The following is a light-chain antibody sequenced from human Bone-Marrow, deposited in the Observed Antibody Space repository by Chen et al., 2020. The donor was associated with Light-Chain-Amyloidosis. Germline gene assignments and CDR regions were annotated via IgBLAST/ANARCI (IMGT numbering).Light chain of an antibody. CDR3: SSYTSSSTYV. CDR2: GVS. J-gene: IGLJ1*01. Sequence: QSALPQPPSVSGSPGHSITISSTGTSSDVVAYNYVSWYHQHPGTAPKLMIYGVSNRPLGVSNRFSGSKSGNTASLTISGLQAEDEAEYFCSSYTSSSTYVFGIGTKVTVL. V-gene: IGLV2-14*03. CDR1: SSDVVAYNY.